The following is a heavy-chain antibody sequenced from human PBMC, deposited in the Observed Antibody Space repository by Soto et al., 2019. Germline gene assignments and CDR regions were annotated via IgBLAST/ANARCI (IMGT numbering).Heavy chain of an antibody. V-gene: IGHV1-69*02. CDR1: GGTFNSYT. CDR2: IIPILGMA. D-gene: IGHD3-10*01. CDR3: GRSISGRMGPPPNAFDI. J-gene: IGHJ3*02. Sequence: QVQLVQSGAEVKKPGSSVKVSCKASGGTFNSYTITWVRQAPGQGPEWMGRIIPILGMASYAQKFQGRVTMTSDNPTARASRELSGVICGNPAVYYCGRSISGRMGPPPNAFDIWAKGKMVPFSS.